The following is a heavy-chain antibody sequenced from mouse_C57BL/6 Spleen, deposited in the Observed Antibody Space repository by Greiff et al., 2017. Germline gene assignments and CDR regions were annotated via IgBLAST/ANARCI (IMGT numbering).Heavy chain of an antibody. CDR3: ARPGMDD. Sequence: DVKLQESGPELVKPGASVKISCKASGYSFTGYYMNWVKQSPEKSLEWIGEINPSTGGTTYNQKFKAKATLTVDKSSSTAYMQLSSLTSEDSAVYYCARPGMDDWGQGTSVTVSS. J-gene: IGHJ4*01. CDR2: INPSTGGT. CDR1: GYSFTGYY. V-gene: IGHV1-42*01.